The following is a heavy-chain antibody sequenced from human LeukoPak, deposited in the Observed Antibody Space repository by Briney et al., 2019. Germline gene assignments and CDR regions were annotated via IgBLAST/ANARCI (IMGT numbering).Heavy chain of an antibody. D-gene: IGHD1-26*01. V-gene: IGHV4-34*01. CDR3: ARVGAKKNHYYGMDV. Sequence: SETLSLTCAVYGGSFSGYYWSWIRQPPGKGLEWIGEINHSGSTNYNPSLKSRVTMSVDTSKNQFSLKLSSVTAADTALYYCARVGAKKNHYYGMDVWGQGTTVTVSS. CDR1: GGSFSGYY. J-gene: IGHJ6*02. CDR2: INHSGST.